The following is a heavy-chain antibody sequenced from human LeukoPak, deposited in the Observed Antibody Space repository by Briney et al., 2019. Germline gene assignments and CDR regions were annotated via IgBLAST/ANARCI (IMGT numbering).Heavy chain of an antibody. J-gene: IGHJ4*02. D-gene: IGHD6-19*01. CDR2: ISYDGSNK. CDR3: ARDHSSGWYSDYFDY. V-gene: IGHV3-30*03. CDR1: GLTFSRYG. Sequence: GGSLRLSCEVSGLTFSRYGMHWVRQAPGKGLEWVAVISYDGSNKDYADSVKGRFTISRDNSKNTLHLQMNSLRAEDTAVYYCARDHSSGWYSDYFDYWGQGTLVTVSS.